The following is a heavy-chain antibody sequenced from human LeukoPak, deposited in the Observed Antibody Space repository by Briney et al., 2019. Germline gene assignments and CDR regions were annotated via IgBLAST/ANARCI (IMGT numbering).Heavy chain of an antibody. D-gene: IGHD3-22*01. CDR1: GFTFSSFA. CDR3: ARGLYYYDSSGYHPVAY. CDR2: ISYDGSNK. Sequence: GRSLRLSCAASGFTFSSFAMHWVRQAPGKGLEWVAVISYDGSNKYFADSVKGRFTISRDDSKNTLYLQMNSLRVEDTAVYYCARGLYYYDSSGYHPVAYWGQGTLVTVSS. V-gene: IGHV3-30-3*01. J-gene: IGHJ4*02.